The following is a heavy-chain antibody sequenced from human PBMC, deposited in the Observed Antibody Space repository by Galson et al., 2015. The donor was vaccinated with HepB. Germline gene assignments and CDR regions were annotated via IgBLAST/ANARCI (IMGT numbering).Heavy chain of an antibody. J-gene: IGHJ3*02. CDR2: INRDGSEK. CDR3: ARATAKAFDI. CDR1: GFTFSSYW. V-gene: IGHV3-7*01. D-gene: IGHD2-21*02. Sequence: SLRLSCAASGFTFSSYWMTWVRQAPGKGLEWVANINRDGSEKNYVDSVKGRFTISRDNAKNSVYLQMHSLRAEDTAVYYCARATAKAFDIWGLGTMVTVSS.